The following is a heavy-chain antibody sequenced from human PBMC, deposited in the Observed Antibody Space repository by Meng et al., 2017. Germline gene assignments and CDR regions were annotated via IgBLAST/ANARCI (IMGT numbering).Heavy chain of an antibody. CDR3: AKTGLNYGSGSPWDDY. V-gene: IGHV3-9*03. J-gene: IGHJ4*02. D-gene: IGHD3-10*01. Sequence: SLKISCAASGFTFDDYAMHWVRQAPGKGLEWVSGISWNSGSIGYADSVKGRFTISRDNAKNSLYLQMNSLRAEDMAVYYCAKTGLNYGSGSPWDDYWGQGTLVTVSS. CDR2: ISWNSGSI. CDR1: GFTFDDYA.